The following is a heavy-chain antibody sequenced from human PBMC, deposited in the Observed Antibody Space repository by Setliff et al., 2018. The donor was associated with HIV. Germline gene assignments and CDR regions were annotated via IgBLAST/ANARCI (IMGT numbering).Heavy chain of an antibody. V-gene: IGHV1-46*01. CDR3: ARAGGGTGTDDAFDI. J-gene: IGHJ3*02. Sequence: ASVKVSCKASGYTFTSYALHWVRQAPGQGLEWMGIINPSGGSTSYAQKFQGRVTMTRDTSTSTVYMELSSLRSEDTAVYYCARAGGGTGTDDAFDIWGQGTMVTVSS. CDR1: GYTFTSYA. CDR2: INPSGGST. D-gene: IGHD1-1*01.